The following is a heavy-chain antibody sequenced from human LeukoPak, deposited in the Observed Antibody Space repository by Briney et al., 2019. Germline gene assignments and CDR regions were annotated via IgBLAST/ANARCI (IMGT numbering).Heavy chain of an antibody. CDR3: ARVGYGDYLYFDY. CDR2: IYSGGST. V-gene: IGHV3-66*01. Sequence: PGGSLRLSCAASGFTFSDYYMSWVRQAPGKGLEWVSVIYSGGSTYYADSVKGRFTISRDNSKNTLYLQMNSLRAEDTAVYYCARVGYGDYLYFDYWGQGTLVTVSS. D-gene: IGHD4-17*01. J-gene: IGHJ4*02. CDR1: GFTFSDYY.